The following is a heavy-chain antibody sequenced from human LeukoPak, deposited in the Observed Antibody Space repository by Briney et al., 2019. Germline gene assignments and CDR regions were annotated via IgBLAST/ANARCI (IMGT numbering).Heavy chain of an antibody. J-gene: IGHJ4*02. Sequence: ASVKVSCRASGYTFCDYGVTWVRQAPGQGLEWMGWISAYNGNTNYARKLQGRVTMTTDTSTSTAYMELRSLRSDDTAVYYCARDPRGKWELLGDWGQGTLVTVSS. CDR1: GYTFCDYG. CDR3: ARDPRGKWELLGD. D-gene: IGHD1-26*01. CDR2: ISAYNGNT. V-gene: IGHV1-18*01.